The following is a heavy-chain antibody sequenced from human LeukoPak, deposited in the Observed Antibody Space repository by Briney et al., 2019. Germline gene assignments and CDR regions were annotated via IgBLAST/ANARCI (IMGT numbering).Heavy chain of an antibody. J-gene: IGHJ3*02. CDR1: GYTFTSYA. D-gene: IGHD2-15*01. CDR3: ARGIFVNAFDI. Sequence: ASVKVSRKASGYTFTSYAMHWVRQAPGQRLEWMGWINAGNGNTKYSQKFQGRVTITRDTSASTAYMELSSLRSEDTAVYYCARGIFVNAFDIWGQGTMVTVSS. V-gene: IGHV1-3*01. CDR2: INAGNGNT.